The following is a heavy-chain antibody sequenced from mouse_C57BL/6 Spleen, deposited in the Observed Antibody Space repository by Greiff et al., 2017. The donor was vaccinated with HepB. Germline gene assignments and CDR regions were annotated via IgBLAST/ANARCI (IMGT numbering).Heavy chain of an antibody. CDR2: INPNNGGT. V-gene: IGHV1-26*01. J-gene: IGHJ3*01. Sequence: EVQLQQSGPELVKPGASVKISCKASGYTFTDYYMNWVKQSHGKSLEWIGDINPNNGGTSYNQKFKGKATLTVDKSSSTAYMELRSLTSEDSAVYYCARRRGPYEGFAYWGQGTLVTVSA. D-gene: IGHD2-3*01. CDR3: ARRRGPYEGFAY. CDR1: GYTFTDYY.